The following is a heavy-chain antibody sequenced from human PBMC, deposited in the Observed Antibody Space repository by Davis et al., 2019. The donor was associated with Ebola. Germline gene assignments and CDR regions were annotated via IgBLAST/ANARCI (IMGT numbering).Heavy chain of an antibody. CDR2: IYTSGST. CDR3: ARVSRYSAAAGPDDAFDI. Sequence: PSETLSLTCTVSGGSISSGSYYWSWIRQPAGKGLEWIGHIYTSGSTNYNPSLKSRVTISVDTSKNQFSLKLSSVTAADTAVYYCARVSRYSAAAGPDDAFDIWGQGTMVTVSS. J-gene: IGHJ3*02. V-gene: IGHV4-61*09. CDR1: GGSISSGSYY. D-gene: IGHD6-13*01.